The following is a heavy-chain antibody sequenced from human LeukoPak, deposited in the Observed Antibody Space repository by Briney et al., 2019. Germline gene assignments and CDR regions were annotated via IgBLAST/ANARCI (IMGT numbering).Heavy chain of an antibody. V-gene: IGHV1-2*02. CDR3: ARTYYYDSSGYPNWFDP. J-gene: IGHJ5*02. D-gene: IGHD3-22*01. Sequence: VASVKVSCKASGYTFTKYYMHWVRQAPGQGLEWMGWINPNSGGTNYAQKFQGRVTMTRDTSISTAYMELSRLRSDDTAVYYCARTYYYDSSGYPNWFDPWGQGTLVTVSS. CDR1: GYTFTKYY. CDR2: INPNSGGT.